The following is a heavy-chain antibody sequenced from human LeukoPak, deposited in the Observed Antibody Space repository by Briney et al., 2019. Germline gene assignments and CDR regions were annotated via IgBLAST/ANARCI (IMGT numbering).Heavy chain of an antibody. D-gene: IGHD2-2*01. CDR2: IYTSGST. V-gene: IGHV4-61*02. J-gene: IGHJ5*02. Sequence: SQTLSLTCTVSGGSISSGSYYWSWIRQPAGKGLEWIGRIYTSGSTNYNPSLKSRVTISVDTSKNQFSLKLSSVTAADTAVYYCARGPPEVVPEVWFDPWGQGTLVTVSS. CDR1: GGSISSGSYY. CDR3: ARGPPEVVPEVWFDP.